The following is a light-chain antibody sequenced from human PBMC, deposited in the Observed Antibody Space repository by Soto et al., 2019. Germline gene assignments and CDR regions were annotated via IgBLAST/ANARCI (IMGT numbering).Light chain of an antibody. CDR3: QQYNTWPRT. Sequence: EIVLTQSPATLSLSPGERATLSCRASQSLSSINLAWFQQKPGQAPRLLIYGASTRATAVPARFTASGSGTEFTLTISSLQSEDFAVYYCQQYNTWPRTFGQGTKVEVK. CDR1: QSLSSIN. CDR2: GAS. V-gene: IGKV3-15*01. J-gene: IGKJ1*01.